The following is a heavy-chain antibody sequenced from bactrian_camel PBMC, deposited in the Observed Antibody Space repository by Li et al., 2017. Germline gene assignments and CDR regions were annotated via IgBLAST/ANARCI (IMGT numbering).Heavy chain of an antibody. CDR1: GFTFRSYA. V-gene: IGHV3S40*01. Sequence: VQLVESGGGLVQPGGSLRLSCAASGFTFRSYAMSWVRHPLGKGLEWVSSINSGAGNTYYVDSVKGRFAISSDNAKNTVYLQMNSLKSEDTALYYCARGVAGMGLWGQGTQVTVS. CDR3: ARGVAGMGL. J-gene: IGHJ4*01. CDR2: INSGAGNT. D-gene: IGHD6*01.